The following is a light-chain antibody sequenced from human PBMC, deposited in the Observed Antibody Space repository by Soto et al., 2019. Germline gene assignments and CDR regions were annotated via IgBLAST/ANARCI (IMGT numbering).Light chain of an antibody. CDR3: QQYDQWPIT. V-gene: IGKV3-15*01. J-gene: IGKJ5*01. CDR2: GAS. Sequence: EIVMTQSPATLSVSPGERATLSCRASQSVNIYLAWYQQKPGQAPRLLIYGASARALGIPDRFSGSGSGTEFSFTVTSLQSEDFAVYYCQQYDQWPITFGQGTRLDIK. CDR1: QSVNIY.